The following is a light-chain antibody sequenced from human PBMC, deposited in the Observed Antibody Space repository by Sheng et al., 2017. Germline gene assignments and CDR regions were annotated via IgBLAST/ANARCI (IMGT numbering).Light chain of an antibody. J-gene: IGKJ3*01. CDR1: QSVSSY. CDR2: GAS. V-gene: IGKV3-11*01. CDR3: QKYNGAPFT. Sequence: EIVLTQSPATLSLSPGERATLSCRASQSVSSYLAWYQQKPGQAPRLLIYGASSRATGIPDRFSGSGSGTDFTLTIRSLQPEDVATYYCQKYNGAPFTFGPGTKVDIK.